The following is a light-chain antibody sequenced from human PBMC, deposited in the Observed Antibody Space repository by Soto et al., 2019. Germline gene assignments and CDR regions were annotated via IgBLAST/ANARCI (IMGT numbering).Light chain of an antibody. CDR3: QQRSSWPPT. V-gene: IGKV3-11*01. CDR2: GAS. CDR1: QSVSSR. J-gene: IGKJ4*01. Sequence: EIVMTQSPGTLSLSPGERATLSCRASQSVSSRLAWYQQKPGQAPRLLISGASSRATGIPDRFSGSGSGTDFTLTISSLEPEDFALYFCQQRSSWPPTFGGGTKVDIK.